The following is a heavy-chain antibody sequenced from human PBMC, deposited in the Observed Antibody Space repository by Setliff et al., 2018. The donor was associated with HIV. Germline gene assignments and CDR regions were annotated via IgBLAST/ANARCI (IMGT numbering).Heavy chain of an antibody. Sequence: PSETLSLTCAVYGGSFSGYYWSWIRQTPGKGLERIGNIHYGGFFWYSPSLKSRVTISVDTSKNQFSLRLSSVTAADTAVYYCARLPRQLLKGAAAYFDYWGQGTLVTVSS. CDR2: IHYGGFF. J-gene: IGHJ4*02. D-gene: IGHD5-18*01. CDR3: ARLPRQLLKGAAAYFDY. CDR1: GGSFSGYY. V-gene: IGHV4-34*01.